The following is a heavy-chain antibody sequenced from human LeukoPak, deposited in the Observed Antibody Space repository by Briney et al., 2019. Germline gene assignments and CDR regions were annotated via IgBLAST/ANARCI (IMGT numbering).Heavy chain of an antibody. V-gene: IGHV3-13*01. CDR3: ARGNVLLWFGESQGAFDI. J-gene: IGHJ3*02. Sequence: GGSLRLSCAASGFTFSSYDMHWVRQAIGKGLEWVSAIGTAGDTYYPGSVKGRFTISRENAKNSLYLQMNSLRAGDTAVYYCARGNVLLWFGESQGAFDIWGQGTMVTVSS. CDR1: GFTFSSYD. D-gene: IGHD3-10*01. CDR2: IGTAGDT.